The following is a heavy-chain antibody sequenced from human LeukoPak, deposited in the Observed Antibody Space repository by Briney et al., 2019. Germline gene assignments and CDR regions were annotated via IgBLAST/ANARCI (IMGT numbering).Heavy chain of an antibody. CDR1: GGTFSSYA. Sequence: GASVKVSCKASGGTFSSYAISWVRQAPGQGLEWMGGIIPIFGTANYARKFQGRVTITADESTSTAYMELSSLRSEDTAVYYCARDTTFGESPYYFDYWGQGTLVTVSS. V-gene: IGHV1-69*13. J-gene: IGHJ4*02. D-gene: IGHD3-10*01. CDR3: ARDTTFGESPYYFDY. CDR2: IIPIFGTA.